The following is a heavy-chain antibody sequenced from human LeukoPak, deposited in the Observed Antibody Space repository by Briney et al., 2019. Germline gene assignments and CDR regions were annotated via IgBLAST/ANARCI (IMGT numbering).Heavy chain of an antibody. CDR3: ARARYCSGGSCYFDY. Sequence: SGGSLRLSCAASGFTFRTFGMHWVRQAPGKGLEWVAFIRYDSINKYYADSVKGRFTISRDISKNTLYLQMNSLRAEDTAVYYCARARYCSGGSCYFDYWGQGTLVTVSS. D-gene: IGHD2-15*01. CDR1: GFTFRTFG. CDR2: IRYDSINK. V-gene: IGHV3-30*02. J-gene: IGHJ4*02.